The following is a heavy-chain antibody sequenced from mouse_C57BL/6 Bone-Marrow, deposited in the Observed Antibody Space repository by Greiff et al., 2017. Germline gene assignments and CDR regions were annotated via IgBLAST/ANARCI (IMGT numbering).Heavy chain of an antibody. Sequence: QVQLQQPGAELVKPGASVKVSCKASGYTFTSYWMHWVKQRPGQGLEWIGRIHPSDSVTNYNQKFKGTATLTVDKYSRTAYMQLSSLTSEDSAVYYCAIDGADWGQGTLVTVSA. CDR1: GYTFTSYW. J-gene: IGHJ3*01. CDR2: IHPSDSVT. V-gene: IGHV1-74*01. CDR3: AIDGAD.